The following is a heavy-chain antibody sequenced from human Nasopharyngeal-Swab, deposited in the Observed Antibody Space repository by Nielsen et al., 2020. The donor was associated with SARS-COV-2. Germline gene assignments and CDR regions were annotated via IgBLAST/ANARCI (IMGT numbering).Heavy chain of an antibody. CDR3: ARPKMGGYVAY. CDR1: GGSISSSNW. D-gene: IGHD5-12*01. V-gene: IGHV4-4*02. J-gene: IGHJ4*02. Sequence: GSLRLSCAVSGGSISSSNWWSWVRQPPGKGLEYIGEIYHSGSTNYNPSLKSRVTISVDKSKNQFSLKLSSVTAADTAVYYCARPKMGGYVAYWGQGTLVTVSS. CDR2: IYHSGST.